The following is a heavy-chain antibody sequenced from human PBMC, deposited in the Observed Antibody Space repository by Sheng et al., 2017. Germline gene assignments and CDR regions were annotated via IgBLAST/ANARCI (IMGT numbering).Heavy chain of an antibody. CDR3: ATALSRGDNYSFGDY. J-gene: IGHJ4*02. CDR2: INPSSGGT. Sequence: QVQLVQSGTEVKKPGASVKVSCKASGYTFTSYSMHWVRQAPGQGLEWMGWINPSSGGTSYAQKFQGRVTLTRDTSINTAYMKLNRLRSDDTAVYYCATALSRGDNYSFGDYWGQGTLVTVSS. CDR1: GYTFTSYS. D-gene: IGHD3-3*01. V-gene: IGHV1-2*02.